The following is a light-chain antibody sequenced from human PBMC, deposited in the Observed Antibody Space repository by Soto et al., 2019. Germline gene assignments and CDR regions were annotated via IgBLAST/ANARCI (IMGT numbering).Light chain of an antibody. V-gene: IGLV2-18*02. J-gene: IGLJ2*01. Sequence: QSALTQPPSVSGSHGQSVTISCTGTSSDVGSYDRVSWYQQPPGTAPKLMIYDVSNRPSGVPDRFSGSKSGNTASLTISGLQAEDEAAYYCTSDTSSSTVVFGGGTKLTVL. CDR2: DVS. CDR3: TSDTSSSTVV. CDR1: SSDVGSYDR.